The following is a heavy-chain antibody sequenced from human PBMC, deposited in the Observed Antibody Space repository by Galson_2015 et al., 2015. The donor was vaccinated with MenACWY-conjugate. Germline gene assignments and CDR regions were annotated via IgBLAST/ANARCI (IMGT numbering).Heavy chain of an antibody. CDR1: GFTFSTYA. CDR3: AKNDIVVVGAATGFRAFDI. CDR2: ISDRVGTT. D-gene: IGHD2-15*01. Sequence: SLRLSCAVSGFTFSTYAMSWVRQAPGRGLEWVSSISDRVGTTYYADSVKGRFTISRDNSKNTLNLQMNSLRAEDTAVYYCAKNDIVVVGAATGFRAFDIWGQGTMVNVSS. J-gene: IGHJ3*02. V-gene: IGHV3-23*01.